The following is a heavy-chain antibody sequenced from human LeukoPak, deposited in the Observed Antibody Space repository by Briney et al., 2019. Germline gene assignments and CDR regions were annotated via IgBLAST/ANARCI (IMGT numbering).Heavy chain of an antibody. CDR1: GFSLSASGVA. J-gene: IGHJ5*01. CDR3: AHRIAAAGLFDY. V-gene: IGHV2-5*01. CDR2: IYWNDDK. Sequence: SGPTLVNPTQTLTLTCTFSGFSLSASGVAVGWLRQPPGKALEWLALIYWNDDKRYNPSLKSRLTITKDTSKNQVVLTMTNMDPVDTATYYCAHRIAAAGLFDYWGQGTLVTVSS. D-gene: IGHD6-13*01.